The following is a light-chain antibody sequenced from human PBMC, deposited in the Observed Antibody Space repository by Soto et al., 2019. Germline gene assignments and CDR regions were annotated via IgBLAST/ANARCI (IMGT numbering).Light chain of an antibody. CDR2: DVS. CDR1: SSDVGGYNY. CDR3: SSYTSSSTWV. Sequence: QSVLTQPASVSGSPGQSITISCTGTSSDVGGYNYVSWYQQHPGKAPKLMIYDVSNRPSGVSNRFSGSKSGNTASLTISGLQAEDEADYYCSSYTSSSTWVFGTGTKVT. V-gene: IGLV2-14*01. J-gene: IGLJ1*01.